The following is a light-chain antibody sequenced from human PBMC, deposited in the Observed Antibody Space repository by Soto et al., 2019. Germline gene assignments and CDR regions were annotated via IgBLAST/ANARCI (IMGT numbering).Light chain of an antibody. Sequence: SVLTQPASVSGSPGQSITISCTGTSSDVGNYNLVSWYQQHPGKAPKLMIYEGSKRPSGVSNRFSGSKSGNTASLTISGLQAEDEADYYCCSFAGSSTYVVFGGGTKVTVL. J-gene: IGLJ2*01. CDR3: CSFAGSSTYVV. V-gene: IGLV2-23*01. CDR2: EGS. CDR1: SSDVGNYNL.